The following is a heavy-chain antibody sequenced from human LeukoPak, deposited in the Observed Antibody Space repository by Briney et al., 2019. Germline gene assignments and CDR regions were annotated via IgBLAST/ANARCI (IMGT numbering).Heavy chain of an antibody. CDR2: IYNSGGT. CDR1: GGSVSSYY. CDR3: ARRHHYYYYVDV. V-gene: IGHV4-4*09. Sequence: SETLSLTCTGSGGSVSSYYWSWVRQPPGKRLEWLGYIYNSGGTNYNPSLYGRVTISVDTSKNQFSLNLSSVTAADTAVYYCARRHHYYYYVDVWGKGTTVTVSS. J-gene: IGHJ6*03.